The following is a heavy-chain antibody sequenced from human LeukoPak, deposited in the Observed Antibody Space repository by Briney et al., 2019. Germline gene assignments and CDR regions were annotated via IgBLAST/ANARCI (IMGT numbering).Heavy chain of an antibody. J-gene: IGHJ4*02. CDR3: ARAAAAAATEGFDY. CDR2: ISSSSSYI. Sequence: PGGSLRLSCAASGFTFSSYSMNWVRQAPGKGLEWVSSISSSSSYIYYADSVKGRFTISRDNAKNSLYLQMNSLRAEDTAVYYCARAAAAAATEGFDYWGQGTLVTVSS. D-gene: IGHD6-13*01. CDR1: GFTFSSYS. V-gene: IGHV3-21*01.